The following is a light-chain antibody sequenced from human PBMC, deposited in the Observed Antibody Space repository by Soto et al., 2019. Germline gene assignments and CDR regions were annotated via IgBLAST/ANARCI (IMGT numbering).Light chain of an antibody. CDR3: QQYKNWPRT. CDR2: DAS. J-gene: IGKJ1*01. Sequence: EIVLTQPPATLSLSPGERATLSCRASQSFSSYLAWYQQKPGQAPRLLIYDASNRATGIPARFSGSGSGTEFTLTISSLQSEDFAIYYCQQYKNWPRTFGQGTKVDI. CDR1: QSFSSY. V-gene: IGKV3-11*01.